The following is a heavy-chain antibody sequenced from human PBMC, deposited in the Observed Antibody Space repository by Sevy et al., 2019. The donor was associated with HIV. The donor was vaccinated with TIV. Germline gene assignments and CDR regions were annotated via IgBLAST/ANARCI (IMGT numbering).Heavy chain of an antibody. V-gene: IGHV3-11*01. CDR1: GFTFSDYY. CDR3: ARDLRLVSYYGSGSYSVRSYYYGMDV. Sequence: GGSLRLSCAASGFTFSDYYMSWIRQAPGKGLEWVSYISSSGSTIYYADSVKGRFTISRDNAKNSLYLQMNSLRAEDTAVYYCARDLRLVSYYGSGSYSVRSYYYGMDVWGQGTPVTVSS. J-gene: IGHJ6*02. D-gene: IGHD3-10*01. CDR2: ISSSGSTI.